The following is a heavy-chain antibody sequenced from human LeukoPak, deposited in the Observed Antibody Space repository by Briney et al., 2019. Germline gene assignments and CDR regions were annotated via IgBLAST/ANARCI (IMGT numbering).Heavy chain of an antibody. CDR3: SRQVVGNDY. V-gene: IGHV4-34*01. D-gene: IGHD3-22*01. J-gene: IGHJ4*02. CDR1: GGSFSNYY. CDR2: INDSGRI. Sequence: PSETLSLTCAVYGGSFSNYYWSWIRQPPGKGLEWIGEINDSGRINYNPSLMSRVTVSVDTSKNQFSLRLTSVTATDTAVYYCSRQVVGNDYWGQGTLVTVSS.